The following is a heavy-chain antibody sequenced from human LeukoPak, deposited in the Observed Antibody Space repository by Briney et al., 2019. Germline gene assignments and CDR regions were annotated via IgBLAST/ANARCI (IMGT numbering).Heavy chain of an antibody. D-gene: IGHD5-24*01. Sequence: GESLKISCQGSGYNFANDWIGWVRQMPGKGLEWIGIIYPGDSDTINSPSFQGQVTISADKSISTAYLQWSSLKASDSAMYYCARQESEMATPANRYFDHWGQGTLVTVSS. CDR1: GYNFANDW. CDR3: ARQESEMATPANRYFDH. V-gene: IGHV5-51*01. J-gene: IGHJ4*02. CDR2: IYPGDSDT.